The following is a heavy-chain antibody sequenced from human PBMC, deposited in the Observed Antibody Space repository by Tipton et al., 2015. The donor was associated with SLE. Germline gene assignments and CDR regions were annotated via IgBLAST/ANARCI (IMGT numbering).Heavy chain of an antibody. CDR3: ARVLFRSTSCYRY. Sequence: SLRLSCAASGFTFSSYWMSWVRQAPGKGLEWVANIKQDGSEKYYVDSVKGRFTISRDNAKNSLYLQMNSLRAEDTTVYYCARVLFRSTSCYRYWGQGTQVTVSS. V-gene: IGHV3-7*03. CDR2: IKQDGSEK. D-gene: IGHD2-2*02. CDR1: GFTFSSYW. J-gene: IGHJ4*02.